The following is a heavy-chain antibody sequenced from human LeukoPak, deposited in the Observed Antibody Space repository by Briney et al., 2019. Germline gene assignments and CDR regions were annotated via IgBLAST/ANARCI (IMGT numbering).Heavy chain of an antibody. CDR1: GGSFSGYY. CDR3: ARGKVAARLNWFDP. D-gene: IGHD6-6*01. V-gene: IGHV4-34*01. J-gene: IGHJ5*02. Sequence: SETLSLTCAVYGGSFSGYYWSWIRQPPGKGLEWIGEINHSGSTNYNPSLKSRVTISVDTSKNQFSLKLSSVTAADMAVYYCARGKVAARLNWFDPWGQGTLVTVSS. CDR2: INHSGST.